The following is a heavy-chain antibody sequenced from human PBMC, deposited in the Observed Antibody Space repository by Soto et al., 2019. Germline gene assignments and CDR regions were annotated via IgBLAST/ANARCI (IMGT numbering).Heavy chain of an antibody. CDR3: AHVYEGNWFGELLSD. Sequence: QITLKESGPTLVKPTQTLTLTCTFSGFSLSTSGVGVGWIRQPPGKALEWLALIYWDDDKRYSPSLKSRLTITKDTAKNQVVLTMPNMDPVDTATYYCAHVYEGNWFGELLSDWGQGTLVTVSS. CDR2: IYWDDDK. J-gene: IGHJ4*02. D-gene: IGHD3-10*01. V-gene: IGHV2-5*02. CDR1: GFSLSTSGVG.